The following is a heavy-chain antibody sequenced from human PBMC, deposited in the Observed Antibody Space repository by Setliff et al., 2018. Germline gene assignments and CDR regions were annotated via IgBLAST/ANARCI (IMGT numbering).Heavy chain of an antibody. CDR1: GGSFSGYY. J-gene: IGHJ4*02. V-gene: IGHV4-34*01. Sequence: SETLSLTCAVYGGSFSGYYWSWIRQPPGKGLEWIGEINHSGSTNYNPSLKRRVTISVDTSKNQFSLKLISVTAADTAVYYCARSRXXXXSGNNYSLDSXGXXXQVTVPS. CDR2: INHSGST. CDR3: ARSRXXXXSGNNYSLDS. D-gene: IGHD2-15*01.